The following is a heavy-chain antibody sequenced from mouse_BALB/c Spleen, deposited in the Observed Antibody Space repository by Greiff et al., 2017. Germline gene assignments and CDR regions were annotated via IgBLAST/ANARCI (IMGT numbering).Heavy chain of an antibody. CDR2: IWAGGST. J-gene: IGHJ3*01. CDR3: AREEEFTARFAY. CDR1: GFSLTSYG. V-gene: IGHV2-9*02. Sequence: VKLVESGPGLVAPSQSLSITCTVSGFSLTSYGVHWVRQPPGKGLEWLGVIWAGGSTNYNSALMSRLSISKDNSKSQVFLKMNSLQTDDTAMYYCAREEEFTARFAYWGQGTLVTVSA. D-gene: IGHD1-1*01.